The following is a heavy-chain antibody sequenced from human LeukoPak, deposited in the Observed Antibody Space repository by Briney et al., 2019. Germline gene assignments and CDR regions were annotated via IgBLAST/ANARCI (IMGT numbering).Heavy chain of an antibody. V-gene: IGHV3-7*01. CDR3: ARVRGVMGAFDS. CDR1: GFSPTSYW. CDR2: IKQEGSEK. Sequence: GGSLRLSCAASGFSPTSYWMSWVRQAPGKRLEWGAHIKQEGSEKYYGDSVKGRFTIPRDNPENSLYLQMNSLRAGDTAVYYCARVRGVMGAFDSWGQGTIVTVSS. D-gene: IGHD3-10*01. J-gene: IGHJ3*02.